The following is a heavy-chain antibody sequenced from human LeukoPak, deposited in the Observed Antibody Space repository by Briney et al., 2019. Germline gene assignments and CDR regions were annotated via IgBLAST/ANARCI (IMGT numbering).Heavy chain of an antibody. CDR1: GFTFSSSV. D-gene: IGHD6-19*01. J-gene: IGHJ4*02. V-gene: IGHV3-23*01. CDR3: ARHGSGCFDY. CDR2: ISTNGGDT. Sequence: PGGSLRLSCAAPGFTFSSSVMTWVRQAPRKGLEWVSLISTNGGDTYYADSVKGRFTISRDNSRNTLFLQMNSLRVDDTAIYYCARHGSGCFDYWGQGTLVTVSS.